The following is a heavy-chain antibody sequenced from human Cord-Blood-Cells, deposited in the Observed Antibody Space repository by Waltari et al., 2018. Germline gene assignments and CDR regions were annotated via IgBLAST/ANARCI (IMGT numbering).Heavy chain of an antibody. J-gene: IGHJ4*02. V-gene: IGHV5-51*01. D-gene: IGHD7-27*01. Sequence: EVQLVQSGAEVKKPGESLKISCMGSGYSFTSYWIGRVRQVLGKGLEWLGILYPGDSDTRYSPAFQGQVTISADKSISTAYLQWSSLEASYTAMYYCARRQHWGYFDYWGQGTLVTVSS. CDR2: LYPGDSDT. CDR1: GYSFTSYW. CDR3: ARRQHWGYFDY.